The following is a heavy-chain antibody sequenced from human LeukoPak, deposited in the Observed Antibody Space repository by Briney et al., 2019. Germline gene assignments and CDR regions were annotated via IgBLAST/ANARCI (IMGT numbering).Heavy chain of an antibody. V-gene: IGHV3-15*01. CDR1: GFPFHNAR. CDR2: YKSKTDGGTT. CDR3: TTDTAYYDSSGYYYFDY. J-gene: IGHJ4*02. Sequence: PGGAPRLFCGASGFPFHNARKRWGRRASGQGAEGGGRYKSKTDGGTTDYAAPVKGRFTISRDDSKSTLYLQMNSLKTEDTAVYYCTTDTAYYDSSGYYYFDYWGQGTLVTVSS. D-gene: IGHD3-22*01.